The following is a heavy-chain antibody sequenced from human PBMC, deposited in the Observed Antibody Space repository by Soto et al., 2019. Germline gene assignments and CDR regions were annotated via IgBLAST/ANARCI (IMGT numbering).Heavy chain of an antibody. Sequence: GGSLRLSCAASGFTFSNAWMSWVRQAPGKGLEWVGRTKSKTDGGTTDYAAPVKGRFTISRDDSKNTLYLQMNSLKTEDTAVYYCTTGSTSCYYGVYCKYWYHHSSMHFWGQGTMVTVSS. CDR3: TTGSTSCYYGVYCKYWYHHSSMHF. V-gene: IGHV3-15*01. CDR2: TKSKTDGGTT. D-gene: IGHD2-2*01. J-gene: IGHJ6*02. CDR1: GFTFSNAW.